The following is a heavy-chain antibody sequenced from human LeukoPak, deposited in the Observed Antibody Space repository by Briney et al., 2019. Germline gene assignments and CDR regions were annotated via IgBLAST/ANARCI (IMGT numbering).Heavy chain of an antibody. CDR1: GGTFSSYA. J-gene: IGHJ3*02. D-gene: IGHD2-2*01. Sequence: SVKVSCKASGGTFSSYAISWVRQAPGQGLEWMGGIIPIFGTENYAQKFQGRVTITADESTSTAYMELSSLRSEDTAVYYCARDLVVPAAMGTHDAFDIWGQGTMVTVSS. V-gene: IGHV1-69*01. CDR3: ARDLVVPAAMGTHDAFDI. CDR2: IIPIFGTE.